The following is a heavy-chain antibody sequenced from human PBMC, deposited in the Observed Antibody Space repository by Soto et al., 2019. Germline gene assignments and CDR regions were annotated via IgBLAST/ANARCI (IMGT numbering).Heavy chain of an antibody. J-gene: IGHJ4*02. D-gene: IGHD1-1*01. V-gene: IGHV4-31*03. Sequence: QVQLQESGPGLVKPSQTLSLTCTVSGGSISSGGTGSYWTWIRQLPGKGLEWIGYIYYTGNTYYNPPLKNRPTKSIYTSENQFSLKLTSVTAADTAVYFCASGHDAYKVRYWGQGTLVTVSS. CDR2: IYYTGNT. CDR1: GGSISSGGTGSY. CDR3: ASGHDAYKVRY.